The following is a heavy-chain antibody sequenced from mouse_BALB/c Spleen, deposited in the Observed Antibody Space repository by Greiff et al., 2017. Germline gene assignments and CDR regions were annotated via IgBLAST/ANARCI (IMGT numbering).Heavy chain of an antibody. D-gene: IGHD2-14*01. CDR2: ISSGGSYT. CDR1: GFTFSSYG. J-gene: IGHJ2*01. V-gene: IGHV5-6*01. CDR3: ARDHYYRYDYFDY. Sequence: EVQRVESGGDLVKPGGSLKLSCAASGFTFSSYGMSWVRQTPDKRLEWVATISSGGSYTYYPDSVKGRFTISRDNARNILYLQMSSLRSEDTAMYYCARDHYYRYDYFDYWGQGTTLTVSS.